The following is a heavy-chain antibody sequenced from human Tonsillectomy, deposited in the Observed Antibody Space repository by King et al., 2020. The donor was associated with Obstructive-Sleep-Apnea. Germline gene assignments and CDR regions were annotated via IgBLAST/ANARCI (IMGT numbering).Heavy chain of an antibody. D-gene: IGHD1-26*01. CDR1: GFTFGSYS. Sequence: VQLVESGGGLVQPGGSLRLSCAASGFTFGSYSMNWVRQAPGKGLEWVSYISSSGSTIFDADSVKGRFTISRDNAKNSLYLQMNSLRAEDTTIYYCSGSNGELAPHGVWYFDLWGRGTLVTVSS. V-gene: IGHV3-48*04. J-gene: IGHJ2*01. CDR3: SGSNGELAPHGVWYFDL. CDR2: ISSSGSTI.